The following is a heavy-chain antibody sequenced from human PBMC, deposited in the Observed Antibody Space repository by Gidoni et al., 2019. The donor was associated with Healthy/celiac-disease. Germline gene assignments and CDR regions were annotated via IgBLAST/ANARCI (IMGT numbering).Heavy chain of an antibody. Sequence: QVQLVQSGAEVKKPGASVTVSCQASGYTFTSYYMHWVRQAPGQGLEWMGIINPSGGSTSYAQKFQGRVTMTRDTSTSTVYMELSSLRSEDTAVYYCARVRGEYSSSSGAFDYWGQGTLVTVSS. CDR1: GYTFTSYY. J-gene: IGHJ4*02. CDR2: INPSGGST. CDR3: ARVRGEYSSSSGAFDY. V-gene: IGHV1-46*03. D-gene: IGHD6-6*01.